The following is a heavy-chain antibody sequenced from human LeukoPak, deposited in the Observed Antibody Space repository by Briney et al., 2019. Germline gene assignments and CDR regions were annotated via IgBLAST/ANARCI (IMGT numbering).Heavy chain of an antibody. Sequence: SVKVSCKASGGTFSSYAISWVRQAPGQGLEWMGGIIPIFGTANYAQKFQGRVTITTDESTSSAYMELSSLRSEDTAVYYCARKGRSGSYADAFDIWGQGTMVTVSS. D-gene: IGHD1-26*01. CDR3: ARKGRSGSYADAFDI. CDR2: IIPIFGTA. J-gene: IGHJ3*02. CDR1: GGTFSSYA. V-gene: IGHV1-69*05.